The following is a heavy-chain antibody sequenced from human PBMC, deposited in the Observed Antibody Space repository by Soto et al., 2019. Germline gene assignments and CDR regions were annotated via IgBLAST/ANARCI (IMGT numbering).Heavy chain of an antibody. V-gene: IGHV3-30*18. D-gene: IGHD2-2*01. Sequence: QGQLVESGGGVVQSGRSLRLSCAASGFIFSSYGMHWVRRAPGKGLEWVAVVSYDGANEAYADSVKGRFTVSRDNSKSTVFLQMNSLRANDTAVYYCAKSKIGVGPYQIQSFFDYWGQGALVAVSS. J-gene: IGHJ4*02. CDR3: AKSKIGVGPYQIQSFFDY. CDR1: GFIFSSYG. CDR2: VSYDGANE.